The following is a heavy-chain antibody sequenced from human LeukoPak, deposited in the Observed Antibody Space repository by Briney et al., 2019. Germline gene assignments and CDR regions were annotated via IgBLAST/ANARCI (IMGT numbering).Heavy chain of an antibody. D-gene: IGHD4-17*01. V-gene: IGHV1-69*05. CDR3: ARYGDFGFDY. Sequence: SVKVSCKASGGTFSSYAISWVRQAPGQGLEWMGRIIPIFGTANYAQKFQGKVTITTDESASTAYMELSSLRSEDTAVYYCARYGDFGFDYWGQGTLVTVSS. CDR2: IIPIFGTA. CDR1: GGTFSSYA. J-gene: IGHJ4*02.